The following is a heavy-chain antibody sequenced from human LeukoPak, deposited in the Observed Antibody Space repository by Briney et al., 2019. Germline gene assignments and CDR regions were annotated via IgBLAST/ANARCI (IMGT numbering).Heavy chain of an antibody. CDR3: ARDGRRYGSGSCDY. Sequence: ASVKVSCKASGYTFTSYGISWVRRAPGQGLEWMGWISAYNGNTNYAQKLQGRVTMTTDTSTSTAYMELRSLRSDDTAVYYCARDGRRYGSGSCDYWGQGTLVTVSS. CDR2: ISAYNGNT. CDR1: GYTFTSYG. J-gene: IGHJ4*02. D-gene: IGHD3-10*01. V-gene: IGHV1-18*04.